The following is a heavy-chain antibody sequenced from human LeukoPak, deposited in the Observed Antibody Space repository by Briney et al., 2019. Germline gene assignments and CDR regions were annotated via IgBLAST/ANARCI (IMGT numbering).Heavy chain of an antibody. D-gene: IGHD1-1*01. CDR1: GFTFDDYA. J-gene: IGHJ5*02. CDR2: ISWNSGSI. V-gene: IGHV3-9*01. CDR3: AKASHGTTRYNWFDP. Sequence: GGSLRLSCAASGFTFDDYAMHWVRQAPGKGLEWVSGISWNSGSIGFADSVKGRFTISRDNAKNSLYLQMNSLRAEDTALYYCAKASHGTTRYNWFDPWGQGTLVTVSS.